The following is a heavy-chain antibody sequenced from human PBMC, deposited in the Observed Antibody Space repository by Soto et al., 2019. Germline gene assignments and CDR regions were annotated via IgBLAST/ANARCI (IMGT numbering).Heavy chain of an antibody. CDR3: ANGLVRGGPQELVGY. V-gene: IGHV3-23*01. CDR1: GFTFSSYA. Sequence: GGSLRLSCAASGFTFSSYAMSWVRQAPGKGLEWVSAISGSGGSTYYADSVKGRFTISRDNSKNTLYLQMNSLRAEDTAVYYCANGLVRGGPQELVGYWGQGTLVTVSS. CDR2: ISGSGGST. J-gene: IGHJ4*02. D-gene: IGHD3-10*01.